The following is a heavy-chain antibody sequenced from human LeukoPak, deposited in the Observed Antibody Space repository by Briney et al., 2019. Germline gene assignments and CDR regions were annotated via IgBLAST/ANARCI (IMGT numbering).Heavy chain of an antibody. CDR2: MYYSGGT. D-gene: IGHD2-2*01. J-gene: IGHJ4*02. CDR3: ARLVRYCSTNSCYPFDY. V-gene: IGHV4-39*01. CDR1: GGSISSSSHY. Sequence: PSETLSLTCTVSGGSISSSSHYWGWIRQPPGKGLEWIGSMYYSGGTYYNPSLKSRVTISIDTSKNQFSLKLNSVTAADTAVYYCARLVRYCSTNSCYPFDYWGQGTLVAVSS.